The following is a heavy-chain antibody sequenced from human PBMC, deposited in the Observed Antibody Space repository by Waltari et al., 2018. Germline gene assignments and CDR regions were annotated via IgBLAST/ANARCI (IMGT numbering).Heavy chain of an antibody. Sequence: QLQLQESGPGLVKPSETLSLTCSVSGGSISTSSYYWGWVRQPPGKGLQWIGSIYYGGTAYDNSSLKDRVTMSVDTSKNQFSLELRSVTAADTAVYYCAGLRYSFINWLDPWGQGTLVTVSS. CDR2: IYYGGTA. CDR3: AGLRYSFINWLDP. CDR1: GGSISTSSYY. J-gene: IGHJ5*01. V-gene: IGHV4-39*01. D-gene: IGHD5-18*01.